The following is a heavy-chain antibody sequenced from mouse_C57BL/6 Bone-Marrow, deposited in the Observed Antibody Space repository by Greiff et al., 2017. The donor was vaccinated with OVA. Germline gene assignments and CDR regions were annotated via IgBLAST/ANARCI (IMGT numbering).Heavy chain of an antibody. CDR1: GYTFTSYW. V-gene: IGHV1-69*01. J-gene: IGHJ1*03. Sequence: QVQLQQSGAELVMPGASVKLSCKASGYTFTSYWMHWVKQRPGQGLEWIGEIDPSDSYTNYNQKFKGKSTLTVDKSSSTAYMQLSSLTSEDSAVYYCAREGDYYGSSYGYFDVWGTGTTVTVSS. CDR2: IDPSDSYT. CDR3: AREGDYYGSSYGYFDV. D-gene: IGHD1-1*01.